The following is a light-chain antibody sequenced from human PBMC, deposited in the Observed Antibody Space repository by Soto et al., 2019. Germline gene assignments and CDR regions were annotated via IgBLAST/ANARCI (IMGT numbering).Light chain of an antibody. CDR3: MQALQTPLT. Sequence: DIVMTQSTDSLTVSLGERATINCKSSQILLEGSNNKDYLAWYLQKPGQSPQLLIYLGSNRASGVPDRFSGSGSGTDFTLKISRVEAEDVGVYYCMQALQTPLTFGGGTKVDIK. CDR2: LGS. V-gene: IGKV2-28*01. CDR1: QILLEGSNNKDY. J-gene: IGKJ4*01.